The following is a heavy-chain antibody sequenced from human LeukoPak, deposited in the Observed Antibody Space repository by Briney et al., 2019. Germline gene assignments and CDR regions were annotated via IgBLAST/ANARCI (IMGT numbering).Heavy chain of an antibody. J-gene: IGHJ3*01. D-gene: IGHD1-26*01. CDR1: GYSISAGYF. CDR2: FHHTGSD. CDR3: ARVIVTATHVPDAFDL. V-gene: IGHV4-38-2*01. Sequence: PSETLSLTCAISGYSISAGYFWGWIRQSPVKGLEWIGSFHHTGSDYYNPSLKSRVTIAIDTSKNHFSLNLTSVTAADTAVFFCARVIVTATHVPDAFDLWGQGIMVTVSS.